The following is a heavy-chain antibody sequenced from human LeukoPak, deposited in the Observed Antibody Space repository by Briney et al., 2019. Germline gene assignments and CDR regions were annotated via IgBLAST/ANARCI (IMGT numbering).Heavy chain of an antibody. Sequence: SETLSLTCAVYGGSFSGYYWSWIRQPPGKGLEWIGEINHSGSTNYNPYLKRRVTITVDTSKNQFSLKLSPVTAADTAVYYCARGLSYRGTDMDVWGKGTTVTVSS. J-gene: IGHJ6*03. D-gene: IGHD2-21*01. CDR3: ARGLSYRGTDMDV. CDR1: GGSFSGYY. CDR2: INHSGST. V-gene: IGHV4-34*01.